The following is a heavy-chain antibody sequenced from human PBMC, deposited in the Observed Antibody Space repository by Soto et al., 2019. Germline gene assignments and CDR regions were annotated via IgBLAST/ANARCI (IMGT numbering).Heavy chain of an antibody. CDR2: ISYDGSNK. CDR3: ARDLPSYYYDSSGYLDY. J-gene: IGHJ4*02. Sequence: PGGSLRLSCAASGFTFSSYAMHWVRQAPGKGLEWVAVISYDGSNKYYADSVKGRFTISRDNSKNTLYLQMNSLRAEDMAVYYCARDLPSYYYDSSGYLDYWGQGTLVTVSS. V-gene: IGHV3-30-3*01. CDR1: GFTFSSYA. D-gene: IGHD3-22*01.